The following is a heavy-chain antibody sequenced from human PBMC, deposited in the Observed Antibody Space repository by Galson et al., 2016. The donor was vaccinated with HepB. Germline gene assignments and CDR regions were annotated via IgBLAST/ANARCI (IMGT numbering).Heavy chain of an antibody. Sequence: SVKVSCKASGYTFTSYGISWVRQAPGQGLEWMGWISAYNGNAYYAQKLQGRVTVTTDTSASTAYMELRSLRSDDTAVYYCARGGGSAYYGMDVWGQGTTVTVSS. J-gene: IGHJ6*02. D-gene: IGHD1-26*01. CDR1: GYTFTSYG. CDR2: ISAYNGNA. CDR3: ARGGGSAYYGMDV. V-gene: IGHV1-18*01.